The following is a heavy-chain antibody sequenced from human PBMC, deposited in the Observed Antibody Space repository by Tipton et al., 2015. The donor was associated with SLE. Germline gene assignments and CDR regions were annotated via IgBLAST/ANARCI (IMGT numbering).Heavy chain of an antibody. J-gene: IGHJ4*02. D-gene: IGHD3-22*01. CDR3: ARGNWDSSHYHYFDS. Sequence: GSLRLSCVASGFTFSGHYMDWVRQAPGKGLEWVGRIRQKAKSYSTEYAASVKGRFIVSRDDSKNSLYLQMDSLKTEDTAVYYCARGNWDSSHYHYFDSWGRGTLVTVSS. V-gene: IGHV3-72*01. CDR1: GFTFSGHY. CDR2: IRQKAKSYST.